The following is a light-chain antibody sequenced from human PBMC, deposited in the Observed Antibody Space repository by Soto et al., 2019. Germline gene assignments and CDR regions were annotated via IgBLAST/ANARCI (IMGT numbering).Light chain of an antibody. CDR2: AAS. J-gene: IGKJ1*01. V-gene: IGKV1-6*01. CDR1: QGIRND. Sequence: AIQMTQSPSSLSASVGDRVTITCRASQGIRNDLGWYQQKPGKAPKLLIYAASSLQSGVPSRFSGSGSGTDFTLTLSSLQPEDFATYYCLRDDNYPPTWTFGQGPKVEIQ. CDR3: LRDDNYPPTWT.